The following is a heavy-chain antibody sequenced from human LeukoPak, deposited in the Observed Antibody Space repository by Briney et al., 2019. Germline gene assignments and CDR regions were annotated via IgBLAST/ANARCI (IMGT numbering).Heavy chain of an antibody. J-gene: IGHJ5*02. D-gene: IGHD3-10*01. CDR3: AKLLWFGESQEAWFDP. V-gene: IGHV4-39*02. Sequence: SETLSLTCTVSGGSISSSSYHWGWIRQPPGKGLEWIGSIYYSGSTYYNPSLKSRVTISVDTSKNHFSLRLSSVTAADTAVYYCAKLLWFGESQEAWFDPWGQGTLVTVSS. CDR1: GGSISSSSYH. CDR2: IYYSGST.